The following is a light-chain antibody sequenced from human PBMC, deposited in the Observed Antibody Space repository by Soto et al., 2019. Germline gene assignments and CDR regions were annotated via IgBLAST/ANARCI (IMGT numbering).Light chain of an antibody. CDR2: TAS. CDR3: QQHSDSSRS. Sequence: DIQMTQSPSTLSASIGDRITISCRASQNIDTWLAWYQQRPGEAPKLLIYTASNLENGVPSRFSGSGSGTAFTLTISSLQPEDFATYYCQQHSDSSRSFGQGTQVE. CDR1: QNIDTW. J-gene: IGKJ1*01. V-gene: IGKV1-5*03.